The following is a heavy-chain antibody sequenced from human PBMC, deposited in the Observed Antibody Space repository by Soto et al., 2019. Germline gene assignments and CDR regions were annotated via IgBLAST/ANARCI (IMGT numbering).Heavy chain of an antibody. Sequence: LRLSCAASGFTFSDYYMTWIRQAPGKGLEWVSYISSSGSGIYHADSVKGRFTISRDNAKNSLYLQMSSLRADDTAIYFCARAFSDAFDIWGQGTMVPVTS. V-gene: IGHV3-11*01. CDR3: ARAFSDAFDI. J-gene: IGHJ3*02. CDR2: ISSSGSGI. CDR1: GFTFSDYY.